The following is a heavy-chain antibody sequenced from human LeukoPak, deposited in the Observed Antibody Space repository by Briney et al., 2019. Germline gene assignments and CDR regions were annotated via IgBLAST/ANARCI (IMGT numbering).Heavy chain of an antibody. D-gene: IGHD3-3*01. CDR3: AKGLYDFWSGSLDY. V-gene: IGHV3-23*01. J-gene: IGHJ4*02. CDR1: GFTFSSYA. Sequence: GGSLRLSCAASGFTFSSYAMSWVRQAPGKGLEWVSTISGSGGSTYYADSVKGRFTISRDNSKNTLYLQMNSLRAEDTAVNYCAKGLYDFWSGSLDYWGQGTLVTVSS. CDR2: ISGSGGST.